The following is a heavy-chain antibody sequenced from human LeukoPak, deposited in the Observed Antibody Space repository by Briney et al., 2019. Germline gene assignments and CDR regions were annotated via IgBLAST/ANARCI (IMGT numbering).Heavy chain of an antibody. Sequence: GGSLRLSCAASGFTFSNFYAMNWVRQAPGKGLEWVSTISGDGGTTHYADSVKGRFTISRDKSRNTLYLQMNSLRVEDTAVYYYASGHVESAMSFDHWGQGTLVTVSS. V-gene: IGHV3-23*01. CDR1: GFTFSNFYA. CDR3: ASGHVESAMSFDH. J-gene: IGHJ4*02. D-gene: IGHD2-2*01. CDR2: ISGDGGTT.